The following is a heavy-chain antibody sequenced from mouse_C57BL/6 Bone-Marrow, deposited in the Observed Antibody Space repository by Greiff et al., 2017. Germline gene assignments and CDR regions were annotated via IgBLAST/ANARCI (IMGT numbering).Heavy chain of an antibody. J-gene: IGHJ4*01. D-gene: IGHD1-1*01. Sequence: EVQLVESGGGLVKPGGSLKLSCAASGFTFSDYGMHWVRQAPEKGLEWVAYISSGSSTIYYAGTVKGRFTISRDNAKNTLFLQMTSLRSEDTAMYYCARGLLLRFYAMDYWGQGTSVTVSS. CDR1: GFTFSDYG. V-gene: IGHV5-17*01. CDR2: ISSGSSTI. CDR3: ARGLLLRFYAMDY.